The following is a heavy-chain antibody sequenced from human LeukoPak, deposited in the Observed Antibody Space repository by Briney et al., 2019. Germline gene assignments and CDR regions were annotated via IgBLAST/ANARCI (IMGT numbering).Heavy chain of an antibody. CDR3: VRVLEVWELLQDDGFEI. CDR1: GFTFSSYW. CDR2: INGDSSSI. J-gene: IGHJ3*02. D-gene: IGHD1-26*01. Sequence: GGSLRLSCVVSGFTFSSYWMHWVRQAPGKGPVWVSRINGDSSSISYGDSVKGRFTISRDNADNTVYLQMNRLRVEDTAVYYCVRVLEVWELLQDDGFEIWGQGTMVTVSS. V-gene: IGHV3-74*01.